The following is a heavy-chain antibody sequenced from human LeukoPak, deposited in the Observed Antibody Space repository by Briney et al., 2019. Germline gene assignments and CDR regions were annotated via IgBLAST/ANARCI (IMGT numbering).Heavy chain of an antibody. CDR3: ARDLGGYGDYGTNFDY. CDR1: GFTFSSYT. J-gene: IGHJ4*02. CDR2: ISSSSSYI. Sequence: GGSLRLSCAASGFTFSSYTMNWVRQAPGKGLEWVSAISSSSSYIYYADSVKGRFTISRHNAKRSLYLQMNSLRAEDTAVYYCARDLGGYGDYGTNFDYWGQGTLVTVSS. D-gene: IGHD4-17*01. V-gene: IGHV3-21*01.